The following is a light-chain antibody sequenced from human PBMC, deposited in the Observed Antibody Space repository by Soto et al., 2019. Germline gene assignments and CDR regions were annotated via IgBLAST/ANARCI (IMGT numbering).Light chain of an antibody. V-gene: IGKV1-39*01. CDR2: AAS. CDR1: QSIYSS. CDR3: QQSYSAPYT. Sequence: DIQMTQSPSSLSASVGDRVTITCRASQSIYSSLNWYHQKPGKAPKLLIYAASNLQSGVTSRFSGSGSGTDFTLSISSLQPEDFATYYCQQSYSAPYTFGQGPKMEI. J-gene: IGKJ2*01.